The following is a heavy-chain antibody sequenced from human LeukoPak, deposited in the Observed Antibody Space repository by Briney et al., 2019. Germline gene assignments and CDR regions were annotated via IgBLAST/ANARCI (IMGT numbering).Heavy chain of an antibody. J-gene: IGHJ4*02. Sequence: SETLSPTCVVYGGSFSGHYWSWIRQPPGKGLEWIGEINHSGSVNYNPSLKSRVTVSADTSKNQFSLKLNSVTAADTAVYYCAFTTGSYYLDSWGQGTLVTVSS. CDR3: AFTTGSYYLDS. CDR2: INHSGSV. CDR1: GGSFSGHY. V-gene: IGHV4-34*01. D-gene: IGHD1-26*01.